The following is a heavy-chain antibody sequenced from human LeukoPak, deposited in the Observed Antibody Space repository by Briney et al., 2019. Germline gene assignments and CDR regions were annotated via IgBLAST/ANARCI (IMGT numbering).Heavy chain of an antibody. CDR2: IKSHIDGGTI. Sequence: GGSLRLSCAASGFSFTKAWMSWVRQAPGKGPEWIGRIKSHIDGGTIDYAAPVKGRFTISRDDSKETLYLQMSSLKSDDTAVYFCTTNWYVPLGRWGQGTQVTVSS. CDR1: GFSFTKAW. V-gene: IGHV3-15*01. CDR3: TTNWYVPLGR. D-gene: IGHD1-1*01. J-gene: IGHJ4*02.